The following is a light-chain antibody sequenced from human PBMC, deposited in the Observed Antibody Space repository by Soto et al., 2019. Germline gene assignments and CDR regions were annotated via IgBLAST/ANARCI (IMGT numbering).Light chain of an antibody. V-gene: IGKV3-15*01. CDR3: QQYNSWPFT. CDR2: GAS. CDR1: QSVSSN. J-gene: IGKJ3*01. Sequence: EIVMTQSPATLSLSPGERATLSCRASQSVSSNLAWYQQKPGQAPRLLIYGASTRATGFPARFSGSGSGTEFTLTISSLQSEDFAVYYCQQYNSWPFTFGPGTKVDIK.